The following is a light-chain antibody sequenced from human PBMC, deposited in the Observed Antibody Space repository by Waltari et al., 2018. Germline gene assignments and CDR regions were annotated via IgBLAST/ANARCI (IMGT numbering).Light chain of an antibody. CDR1: SSNIGAGYG. CDR3: QSYDSSLSGFAV. V-gene: IGLV1-40*01. J-gene: IGLJ7*01. CDR2: GNN. Sequence: QSVLTQPPSVSGAPGQRVTISCTGSSSNIGAGYGVHWYQQLPGTAPKLLIYGNNKRPSGVPNLFTGSKSGTSASLAITGIQAGDEADYYCQSYDSSLSGFAVFGGGTQLTVL.